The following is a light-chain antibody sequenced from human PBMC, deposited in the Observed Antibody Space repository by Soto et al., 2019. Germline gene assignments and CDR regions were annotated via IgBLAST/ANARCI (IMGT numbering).Light chain of an antibody. V-gene: IGLV1-44*01. Sequence: QSVLTQPPSTSGTPGQRVTISCSGSSSNIGSNTVSWYQHLPGTAPKLLIYTNNQRPSGVPDRFSGSKSGTSASLAISGLQFEDEADYYCAAWDESLNGWVFGGGTKLTVL. CDR2: TNN. CDR3: AAWDESLNGWV. J-gene: IGLJ3*02. CDR1: SSNIGSNT.